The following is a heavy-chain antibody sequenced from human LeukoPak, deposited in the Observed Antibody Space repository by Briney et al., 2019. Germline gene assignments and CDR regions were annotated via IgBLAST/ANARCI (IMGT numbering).Heavy chain of an antibody. CDR1: GFTFSSYA. V-gene: IGHV3-30-3*01. J-gene: IGHJ6*02. D-gene: IGHD6-19*01. CDR3: ARGTPSSSGWLYYGMDV. CDR2: ISYDGSNK. Sequence: KSGGSLRLSCAASGFTFSSYAMHWVRQAPGKGLEWVAVISYDGSNKYYADSVKGRFTISRDNSKNTLYLQMNSLRAEDTAVYYCARGTPSSSGWLYYGMDVWGQGTTVTVSS.